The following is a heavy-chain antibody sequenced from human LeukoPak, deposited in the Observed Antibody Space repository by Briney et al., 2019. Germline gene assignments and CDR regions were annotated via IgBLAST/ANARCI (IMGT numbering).Heavy chain of an antibody. CDR1: RFTFSSYW. J-gene: IGHJ5*02. CDR3: ARDAFGGLIDP. D-gene: IGHD2-15*01. CDR2: IKQDGSEK. Sequence: RPGGSLRLSCAASRFTFSSYWMSWVRQAPGKGLEWVANIKQDGSEKYYVDSVKGRFTISRDNAKNSLYLQMNSLRAEDTAVYYCARDAFGGLIDPWGQGTLVTVSS. V-gene: IGHV3-7*01.